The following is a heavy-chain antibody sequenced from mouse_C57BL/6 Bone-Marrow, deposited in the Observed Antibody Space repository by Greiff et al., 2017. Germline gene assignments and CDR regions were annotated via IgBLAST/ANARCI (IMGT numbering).Heavy chain of an antibody. Sequence: QVQLQQPGAELVRPGSSVKLSCKASGYTFTSYWMHWVKQRPIQGLEWIGNIDPSDSETNYNQKFKDKATLTVDKSSSTAYMQLSSLTSEDSAVYYCAREGLERAMDYWGRGTSVTVAS. CDR1: GYTFTSYW. CDR2: IDPSDSET. V-gene: IGHV1-52*01. CDR3: AREGLERAMDY. J-gene: IGHJ4*01.